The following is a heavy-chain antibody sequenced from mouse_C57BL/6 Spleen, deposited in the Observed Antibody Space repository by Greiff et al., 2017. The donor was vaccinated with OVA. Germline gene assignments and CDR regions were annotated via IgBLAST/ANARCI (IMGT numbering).Heavy chain of an antibody. D-gene: IGHD2-5*01. J-gene: IGHJ2*01. CDR3: ARISNYLGDY. Sequence: VQLQQSGPELVKPGASVKISCKASGYAFSSSWMNWVKQRPGKGLEWIGRIYPGDGDTNYNGKFKGKATLTADKSSSTAYMQLSSLTSEDSAVYFCARISNYLGDYWGQGTTLTVSS. CDR1: GYAFSSSW. CDR2: IYPGDGDT. V-gene: IGHV1-82*01.